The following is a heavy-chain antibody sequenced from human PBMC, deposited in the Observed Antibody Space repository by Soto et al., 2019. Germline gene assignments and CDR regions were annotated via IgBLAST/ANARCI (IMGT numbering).Heavy chain of an antibody. CDR3: TTYHGDYNFDH. CDR1: GYTLNEVA. Sequence: QVQLVQSGAEVKKPGASVKVSCKVSGYTLNEVAMHWGRQAPGKGLEWLGGFDPDEAETIYAQHFQGRVTMTEDTSTDTVYMELSSLRCEDTALYFGTTYHGDYNFDHWGQGTLVTVSS. CDR2: FDPDEAET. V-gene: IGHV1-24*01. J-gene: IGHJ5*02. D-gene: IGHD4-17*01.